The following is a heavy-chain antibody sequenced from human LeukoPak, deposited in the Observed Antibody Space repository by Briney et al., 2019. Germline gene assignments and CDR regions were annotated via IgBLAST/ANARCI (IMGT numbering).Heavy chain of an antibody. CDR1: GFTFDDYA. CDR2: ISWNSGSI. V-gene: IGHV3-9*01. Sequence: GGSLRLSCAASGFTFDDYAMHWVRQAPGKGLEWVSGISWNSGSIGYADSVKGRFTISRDNAKNSLYLQMNSLRAEDTALYYCAKDRPYGSGSYAFDYWGQGTLVTVSS. CDR3: AKDRPYGSGSYAFDY. J-gene: IGHJ4*02. D-gene: IGHD3-10*01.